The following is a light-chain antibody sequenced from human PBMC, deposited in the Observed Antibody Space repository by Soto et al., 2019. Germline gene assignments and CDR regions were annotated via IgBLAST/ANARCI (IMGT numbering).Light chain of an antibody. J-gene: IGKJ1*01. CDR1: QSFSSN. CDR2: GTS. V-gene: IGKV3-15*01. CDR3: QQYNNWPPWK. Sequence: ELVMTQSPATLSLSPGERAPLSCRASQSFSSNVAWYQQKPGQAHRLLIYGTSTRVTGIPARFSGSGSGTEFTLTISGLQSEDFAIYYCQQYNNWPPWKFGQGTKV.